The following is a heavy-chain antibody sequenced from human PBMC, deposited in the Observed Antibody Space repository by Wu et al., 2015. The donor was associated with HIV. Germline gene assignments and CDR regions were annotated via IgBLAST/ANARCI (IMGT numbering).Heavy chain of an antibody. CDR1: GYTFTGYY. CDR2: INPNSGGT. V-gene: IGHV1-2*02. D-gene: IGHD6-13*01. J-gene: IGHJ4*02. CDR3: ARRIAAAGYGGRRGDYFDY. Sequence: PGASVKVSCKASGYTFTGYYMHWVRQAPGQGLEWMGWINPNSGGTNYAQKFQGRVTMTRDTSISTAYMELSRLRSDDTAVYYCARRIAAAGYGGRRGDYFDYWGQGTLVTVSS.